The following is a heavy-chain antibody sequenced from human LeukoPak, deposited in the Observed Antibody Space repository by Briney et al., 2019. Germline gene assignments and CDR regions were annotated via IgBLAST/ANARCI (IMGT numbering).Heavy chain of an antibody. CDR1: GASISSYY. CDR2: IYYSGST. Sequence: SETLSLTCTVSGASISSYYWSWIRQPPGKGLEWIGYIYYSGSTNYNPSLKSRVTISVDTSKNQFSLKLNSVTAADTAVYYCARHKRDYYDSSDDAFDIWGQGTMVTVSS. CDR3: ARHKRDYYDSSDDAFDI. D-gene: IGHD3-22*01. V-gene: IGHV4-59*08. J-gene: IGHJ3*02.